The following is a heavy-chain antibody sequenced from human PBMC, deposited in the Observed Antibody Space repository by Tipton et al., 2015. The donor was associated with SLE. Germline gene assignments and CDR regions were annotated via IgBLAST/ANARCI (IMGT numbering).Heavy chain of an antibody. CDR1: GGSFSGYY. D-gene: IGHD3-3*01. CDR3: ARAASYYDFWSGYSVLYYYYMDV. CDR2: INHSGST. J-gene: IGHJ6*03. V-gene: IGHV4-34*01. Sequence: TLSLTCAVYGGSFSGYYWSWIRQPPGKGLEWIGEINHSGSTNYNPSLKSRVTISVDTSKNQFSLKLSSVTAADTAVYYCARAASYYDFWSGYSVLYYYYMDVWGQGTRVTVSS.